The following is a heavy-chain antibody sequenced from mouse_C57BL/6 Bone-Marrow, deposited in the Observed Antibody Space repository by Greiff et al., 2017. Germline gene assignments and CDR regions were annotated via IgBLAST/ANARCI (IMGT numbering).Heavy chain of an antibody. Sequence: QVQLQQPGAELVMPGASVKLSCKASGYTFTSYWMHCVKQRPGQGLEWIGEIDPSDSYTNYNQKFKGKSTLTVDKSSSTAYMQLSSLTSEDSAVYYCARSANFYWYFDVWGTGTTVTVSS. CDR2: IDPSDSYT. CDR3: ARSANFYWYFDV. V-gene: IGHV1-69*01. D-gene: IGHD1-2*01. J-gene: IGHJ1*03. CDR1: GYTFTSYW.